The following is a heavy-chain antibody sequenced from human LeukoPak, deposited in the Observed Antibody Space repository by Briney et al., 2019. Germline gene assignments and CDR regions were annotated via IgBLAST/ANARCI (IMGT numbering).Heavy chain of an antibody. V-gene: IGHV3-21*01. CDR1: GFTFSSYS. CDR3: AREARAYCGGDCYSYPFDY. Sequence: GGSLRLSCAASGFTFSSYSMYWVRQAPGKGLEWVSSISSSSSYIYYADSVKGRFTISRDNAKNSLYLQMNSLRAEDAAVYYCAREARAYCGGDCYSYPFDYWGQGTLVTVSS. J-gene: IGHJ4*02. D-gene: IGHD2-21*02. CDR2: ISSSSSYI.